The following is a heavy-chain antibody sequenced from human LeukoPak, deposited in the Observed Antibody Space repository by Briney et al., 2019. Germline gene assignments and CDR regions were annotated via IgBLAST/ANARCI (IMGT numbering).Heavy chain of an antibody. CDR2: IRSKAYGGTT. J-gene: IGHJ4*02. Sequence: GGSLRLSCTASGFTFGDYAMNWFRQAPGKGLEWVGFIRSKAYGGTTEYAASVKGRFTISRDDSKSIAYLQMNSLKTEDTAVYYCTRHSGFVVVPAAIDYWGQGTLVTVSS. CDR1: GFTFGDYA. D-gene: IGHD2-2*01. CDR3: TRHSGFVVVPAAIDY. V-gene: IGHV3-49*03.